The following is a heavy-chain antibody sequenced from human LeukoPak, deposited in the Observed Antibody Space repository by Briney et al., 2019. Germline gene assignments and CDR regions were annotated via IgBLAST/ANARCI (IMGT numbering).Heavy chain of an antibody. CDR3: ARDPVATSRFDY. Sequence: GGSLRLSCAASGFPFSSYSMNWVRQAPGKGLEWVSYISNSAGTIYYADSVTGRFTISRDNAKNSLYLQMNSLRDEDTAVYYCARDPVATSRFDYWGQGTLVTVSS. J-gene: IGHJ4*02. V-gene: IGHV3-48*02. D-gene: IGHD5-12*01. CDR2: ISNSAGTI. CDR1: GFPFSSYS.